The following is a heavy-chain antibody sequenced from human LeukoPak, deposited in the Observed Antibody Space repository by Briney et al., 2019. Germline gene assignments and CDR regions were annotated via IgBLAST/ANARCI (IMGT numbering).Heavy chain of an antibody. CDR2: FNPNSGGT. V-gene: IGHV1-2*02. D-gene: IGHD2-2*02. CDR3: AREDCSSTSCYTKAWFDP. CDR1: GYTFTGYY. J-gene: IGHJ5*02. Sequence: GASVKVSCKASGYTFTGYYMHSVRQAPGQGLEWLGWFNPNSGGTNYAQKFQGSVTMTRDTSISTAYMELSRLRSDDTAVYYCAREDCSSTSCYTKAWFDPWGQGTLVTVSS.